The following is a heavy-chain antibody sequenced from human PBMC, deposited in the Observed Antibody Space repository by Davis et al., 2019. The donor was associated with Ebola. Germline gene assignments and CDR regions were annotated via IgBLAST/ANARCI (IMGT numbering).Heavy chain of an antibody. Sequence: GGSLRLSCAASGFTFSSYGMHWVRQAPGKGLEWVAVVSYDGNTEYYADSVKGRFTISRDNAENTLYLQMNSLRAEDTAVYYCAKNQDCSGGNCYYYGMDVWGQGTTVTVSS. J-gene: IGHJ6*02. CDR3: AKNQDCSGGNCYYYGMDV. CDR1: GFTFSSYG. D-gene: IGHD2-15*01. V-gene: IGHV3-33*05. CDR2: VSYDGNTE.